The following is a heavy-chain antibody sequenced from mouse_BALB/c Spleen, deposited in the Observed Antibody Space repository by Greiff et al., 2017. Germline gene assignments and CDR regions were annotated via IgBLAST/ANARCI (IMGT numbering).Heavy chain of an antibody. CDR3: ARDRDSTGPFDY. Sequence: VQLQQSGAELVRPGSSVKISCKASGYAFSSYWMNWVKQRPGQGLEWIGQIYPGDGDTNYNGKFKGKATLTADKSSSTAYMQLSSLTSEDSAVYFCARDRDSTGPFDYWGQGTTLTVSS. CDR2: IYPGDGDT. J-gene: IGHJ2*01. V-gene: IGHV1-80*01. CDR1: GYAFSSYW. D-gene: IGHD3-2*01.